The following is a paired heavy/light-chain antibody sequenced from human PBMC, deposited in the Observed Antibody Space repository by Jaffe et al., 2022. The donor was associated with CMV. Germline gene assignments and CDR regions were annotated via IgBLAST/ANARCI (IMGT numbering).Heavy chain of an antibody. D-gene: IGHD3-10*01. CDR3: CRHYRSYYFDY. Sequence: EVQLVESGGALVKPGGSLRLSCAASGFTFSSAWMTWVRQAPGKGLEWVGRIKSKTDGGTADYAAPVNGRFTISRDDSKNTLYLQLNSLKSEDTAVYYCCRHYRSYYFDYWVQGTLVTVSS. V-gene: IGHV3-15*02. CDR1: GFTFSSAW. J-gene: IGHJ4*02. CDR2: IKSKTDGGTA.
Light chain of an antibody. CDR3: NSYTSTLYV. J-gene: IGLJ1*01. V-gene: IGLV2-18*02. Sequence: QSALTQPPSVSGSPGQSVTISCTGTSSDVGSYNRVSWYQQPPGTAPKLMIYEVSHRPSGVPDRFSGSKSGNTASLTISGLQAEDEADYYCNSYTSTLYVFGTGTKVTVL. CDR1: SSDVGSYNR. CDR2: EVS.